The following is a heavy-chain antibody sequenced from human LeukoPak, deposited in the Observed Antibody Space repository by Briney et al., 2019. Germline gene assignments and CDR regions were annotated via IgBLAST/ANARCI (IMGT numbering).Heavy chain of an antibody. CDR1: GGSFSGYY. D-gene: IGHD3-22*01. J-gene: IGHJ4*02. Sequence: PSETLSLTCAVYGGSFSGYYWSWIRQPPGKGLEWVGEINHSGSTNYNPSLKSRVTISVDTSKNQFSLKLSSVTAADTAVYYCARGFPGRKYYYDSSGYYHRSYYFDYWGQGTLVTVSS. V-gene: IGHV4-34*01. CDR3: ARGFPGRKYYYDSSGYYHRSYYFDY. CDR2: INHSGST.